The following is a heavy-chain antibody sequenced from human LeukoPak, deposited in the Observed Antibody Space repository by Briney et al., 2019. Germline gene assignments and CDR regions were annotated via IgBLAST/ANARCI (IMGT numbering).Heavy chain of an antibody. J-gene: IGHJ6*02. D-gene: IGHD1-14*01. CDR1: GYTFTSYD. CDR2: MNPNSGNT. CDR3: ARVPEPFYGMDV. Sequence: ASVKVSCKASGYTFTSYDINWVRQATGQGLEWMGWMNPNSGNTGYAQKFQGRVTMTRNTSISTAYMELSSLRSEDTAVYYCARVPEPFYGMDVWGQGTTVTVSS. V-gene: IGHV1-8*01.